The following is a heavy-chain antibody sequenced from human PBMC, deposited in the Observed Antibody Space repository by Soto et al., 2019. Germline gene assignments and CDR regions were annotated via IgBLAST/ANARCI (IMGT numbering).Heavy chain of an antibody. CDR2: ISYDGSNK. CDR3: AKGRGYSYGSGAFDI. V-gene: IGHV3-30*18. J-gene: IGHJ3*02. D-gene: IGHD5-18*01. Sequence: QVQLVESGGGVVQPGRSLRLSCAASGFTFSSYGMHWVRQAPGKGLEWVVVISYDGSNKYYADSVKGRFTISRDNSKNTLYLQMNSLRAEDTAVYYCAKGRGYSYGSGAFDIWGQGTMVTVSS. CDR1: GFTFSSYG.